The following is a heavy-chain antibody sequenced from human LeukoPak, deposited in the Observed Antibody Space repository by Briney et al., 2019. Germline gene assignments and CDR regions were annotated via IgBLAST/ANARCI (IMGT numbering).Heavy chain of an antibody. V-gene: IGHV4-4*02. CDR3: AREGGFYRPLDY. CDR1: GGSISSSNW. D-gene: IGHD3-3*01. J-gene: IGHJ4*02. CDR2: VHLDGRT. Sequence: SGTLSLTCAVSGGSISSSNWWTWVRQPPGKGLEWIGEVHLDGRTNYNPSLTGRLTLSVDLYENHISLKLTSVTAADTAVYYCAREGGFYRPLDYLGQGTLVTVSP.